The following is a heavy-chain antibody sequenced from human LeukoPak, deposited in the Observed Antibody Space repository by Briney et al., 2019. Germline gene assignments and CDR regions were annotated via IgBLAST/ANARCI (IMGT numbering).Heavy chain of an antibody. CDR3: ARSDVAKYYYDSSGFDY. CDR2: ISSSSSTI. D-gene: IGHD3-22*01. J-gene: IGHJ4*02. V-gene: IGHV3-48*04. CDR1: GFTFSSYW. Sequence: GGSLRLSCAASGFTFSSYWMSWVRQAPGKGLEWVSYISSSSSTIYYADSVKGRFTISRDNAKNSLYLQMNSLRAEDTAVYYCARSDVAKYYYDSSGFDYWGQGTLVTVSS.